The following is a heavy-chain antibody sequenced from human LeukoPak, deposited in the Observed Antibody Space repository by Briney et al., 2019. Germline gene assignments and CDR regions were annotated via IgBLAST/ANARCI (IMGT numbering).Heavy chain of an antibody. J-gene: IGHJ3*02. D-gene: IGHD5-18*01. CDR2: INPNSGGT. Sequence: ASVKVSCKASGYTFTGYYMHWVRQAPGQGLEWMGWINPNSGGTNYAQKFQGRVTMTRDTSISTAYMELSRLRSDDTAVYYCARGIRTAMVLDAFDIWGQGTMVTVSS. CDR1: GYTFTGYY. V-gene: IGHV1-2*02. CDR3: ARGIRTAMVLDAFDI.